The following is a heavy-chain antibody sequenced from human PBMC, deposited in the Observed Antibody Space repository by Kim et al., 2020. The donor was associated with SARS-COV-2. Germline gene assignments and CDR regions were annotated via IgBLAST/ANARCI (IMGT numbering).Heavy chain of an antibody. V-gene: IGHV3-23*01. D-gene: IGHD5-12*01. CDR2: ITSPDDRT. CDR1: GFSFGTFD. J-gene: IGHJ4*02. CDR3: GKGAWLDY. Sequence: GGSLRLSCVASGFSFGTFDMSWVRQAPGKGLEWVSFITSPDDRTYDAESVKGRFTDSKDSARNQLDLQMNSLRADDTAVYYCGKGAWLDYWGPGTLVTVSS.